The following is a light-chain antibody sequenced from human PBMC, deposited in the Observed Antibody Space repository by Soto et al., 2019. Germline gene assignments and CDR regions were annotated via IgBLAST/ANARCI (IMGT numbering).Light chain of an antibody. CDR2: GAS. V-gene: IGKV1-17*01. CDR3: LQHNSYLLT. Sequence: DIRMTQSPSSLSASVGARVTITCRASQGIGNDLGCFQQKPGKAPKRLIYGASNLQSGVPSRFSGSGSGTEFTLTISSLQPEDFATYDCLQHNSYLLTFGGGTKVEI. CDR1: QGIGND. J-gene: IGKJ4*01.